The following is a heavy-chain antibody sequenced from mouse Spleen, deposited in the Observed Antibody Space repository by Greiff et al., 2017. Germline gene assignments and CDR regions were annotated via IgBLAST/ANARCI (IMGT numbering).Heavy chain of an antibody. D-gene: IGHD1-1*01. CDR3: ASYYYGSSYGWYFDV. V-gene: IGHV14-3*01. Sequence: EVQLQQSVAELVRPGASVKLSCTASGFNIKNTYMHWVKQRPEQGLEWIGRIDPANGNTKYAPKFQGKATITADTSSNTAYLQLSSLTSEDTAIYYCASYYYGSSYGWYFDVWGAGTTVTVSS. CDR1: GFNIKNTY. CDR2: IDPANGNT. J-gene: IGHJ1*01.